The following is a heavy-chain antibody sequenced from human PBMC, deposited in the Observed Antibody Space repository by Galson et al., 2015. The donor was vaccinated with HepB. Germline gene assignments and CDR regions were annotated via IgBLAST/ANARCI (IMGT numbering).Heavy chain of an antibody. CDR2: ISGSGGST. CDR3: AKAIAVAGSFGL. D-gene: IGHD6-19*01. Sequence: SLRLSCAASGFTFSSYAMSWVRQAPGKGLEWVSAISGSGGSTYYADSVKGRFTISRDNSKNTLYLQMNSLRAEDTAVYYCAKAIAVAGSFGLWGRGTLVTVSS. J-gene: IGHJ2*01. CDR1: GFTFSSYA. V-gene: IGHV3-23*01.